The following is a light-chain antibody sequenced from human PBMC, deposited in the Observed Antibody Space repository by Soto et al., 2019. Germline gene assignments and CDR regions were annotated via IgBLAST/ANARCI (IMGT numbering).Light chain of an antibody. CDR1: SSDVGGYNY. V-gene: IGLV2-14*03. Sequence: QSALTQPASVSGSPGQSITISCTGTSSDVGGYNYVSWYQHHPGKAPKLMIYDVSNRPSVVSNRFSGSKSGNTASLTISGLQPEDEADYYGSSYTTSNTRQIVFGTGTKVTVL. CDR3: SSYTTSNTRQIV. J-gene: IGLJ1*01. CDR2: DVS.